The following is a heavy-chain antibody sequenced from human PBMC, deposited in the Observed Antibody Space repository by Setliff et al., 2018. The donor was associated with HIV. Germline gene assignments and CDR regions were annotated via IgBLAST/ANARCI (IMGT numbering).Heavy chain of an antibody. CDR2: SGSGGDT. V-gene: IGHV3-23*01. J-gene: IGHJ3*01. CDR3: AADVRWPKDAFAF. CDR1: GFTFSSYG. Sequence: GGSLRLSCAVSGFTFSSYGMSWVRQAPGKGLEWISASGSGGDTYYADSVKGRFTISRDQSRSTLYLQMNSLRADDTAVYYCAADVRWPKDAFAFWGQGTMVTVS. D-gene: IGHD3-10*02.